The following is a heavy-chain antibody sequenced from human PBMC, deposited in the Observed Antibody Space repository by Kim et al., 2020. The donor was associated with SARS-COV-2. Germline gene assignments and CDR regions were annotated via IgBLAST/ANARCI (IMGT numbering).Heavy chain of an antibody. CDR3: ARVSSSSLPFPALPDLYYFDY. D-gene: IGHD6-13*01. CDR1: GYTFTSYA. V-gene: IGHV1-3*01. J-gene: IGHJ4*02. CDR2: INAGNGNT. Sequence: ASVKVSCKASGYTFTSYAMHWVRQAPGQRLEWMGWINAGNGNTKYSQKFQGRVTITRDTSASTAYMELSSLRSEDTAVYYCARVSSSSLPFPALPDLYYFDYWGQGTLVTISS.